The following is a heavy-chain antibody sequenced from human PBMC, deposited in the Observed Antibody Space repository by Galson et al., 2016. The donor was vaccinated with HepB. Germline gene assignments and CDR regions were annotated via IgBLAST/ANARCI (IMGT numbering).Heavy chain of an antibody. CDR2: TFYRFTWEN. J-gene: IGHJ6*02. CDR1: GDSVYNNGAA. D-gene: IGHD3-10*01. CDR3: ARAGMLGRGMDV. Sequence: CAISGDSVYNNGAAWVWIRQSPSRGLEWLGRTFYRFTWENHYAGSVKDRITISPDTSRNQFSLHLNSVMPEDTAVYYCARAGMLGRGMDVWGQGTTVTVSS. V-gene: IGHV6-1*01.